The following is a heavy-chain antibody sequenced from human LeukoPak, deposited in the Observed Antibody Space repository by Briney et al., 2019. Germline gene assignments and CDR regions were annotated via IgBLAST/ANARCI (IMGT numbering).Heavy chain of an antibody. V-gene: IGHV4-61*02. CDR1: GGSISSGSYY. Sequence: SETLSLTCTVSGGSISSGSYYWSWIRQPAGKGLEWIGRIYTSGSTNYNPSLKSRVTISVDTSKNQSSLKLSSVTAADTAVYYCARAQKIPYQPLYFDYWGQGTLVTVSS. D-gene: IGHD2-2*01. CDR2: IYTSGST. J-gene: IGHJ4*02. CDR3: ARAQKIPYQPLYFDY.